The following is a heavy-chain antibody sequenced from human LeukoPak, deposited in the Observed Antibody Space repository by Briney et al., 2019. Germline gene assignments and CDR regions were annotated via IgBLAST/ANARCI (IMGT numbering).Heavy chain of an antibody. V-gene: IGHV1-2*02. D-gene: IGHD3-22*01. CDR1: GYTFTGYY. J-gene: IGHJ4*02. Sequence: GASVKVSCKASGYTFTGYYMHWVRQAPGQGLEWMGWINPNSGGTNYAQKLQGRVTMTTDTSTSTAYMELRSLRSDDTAVYYCARDPPRYYDSSVAGADHWGQGTLVTVSS. CDR3: ARDPPRYYDSSVAGADH. CDR2: INPNSGGT.